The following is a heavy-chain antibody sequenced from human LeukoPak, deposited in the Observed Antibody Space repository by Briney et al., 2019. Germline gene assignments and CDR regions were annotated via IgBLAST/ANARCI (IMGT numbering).Heavy chain of an antibody. D-gene: IGHD2-15*01. CDR2: INPNSGGT. V-gene: IGHV1-2*02. CDR1: GYTFTGYY. CDR3: ARSTPRCNWFDP. Sequence: ASVKVSCKASGYTFTGYYMHWVRQAPGQGLEWMGWINPNSGGTNYAQKFQGRVTMTRGTSISTAYMELSRLRSDDTAVYYCARSTPRCNWFDPWGQGTLVTVSS. J-gene: IGHJ5*02.